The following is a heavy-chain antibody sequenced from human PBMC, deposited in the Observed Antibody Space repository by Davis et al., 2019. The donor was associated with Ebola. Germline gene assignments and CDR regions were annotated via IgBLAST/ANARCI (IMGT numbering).Heavy chain of an antibody. D-gene: IGHD6-19*01. CDR3: ARLLSDSSGWFFYGMDV. CDR2: IYNSAST. V-gene: IGHV4-61*01. Sequence: MPAGSLTLSCTVSGGSVSSGCYFWIWLRQFPGKGLEWTGYIYNSASTNYNPSLKSRVTIAVDTSKNQFSLRLRSVTAADTAVYYCARLLSDSSGWFFYGMDVWGKGTTVTVSS. CDR1: GGSVSSGCYF. J-gene: IGHJ6*04.